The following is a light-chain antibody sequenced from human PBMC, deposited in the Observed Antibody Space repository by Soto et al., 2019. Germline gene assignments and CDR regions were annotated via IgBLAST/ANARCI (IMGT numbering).Light chain of an antibody. CDR1: NSDVGGHDC. CDR2: DVT. V-gene: IGLV2-8*01. CDR3: SSYTGSRSLL. Sequence: QSALTQPPSASGSPGQSVTISCTGTNSDVGGHDCVSWYQQYPGKAPKVIIYDVTKRPSGVPDRFSGSKSGNTASLTVSGLQAEDEADYYCSSYTGSRSLLFGGGTKLTVL. J-gene: IGLJ2*01.